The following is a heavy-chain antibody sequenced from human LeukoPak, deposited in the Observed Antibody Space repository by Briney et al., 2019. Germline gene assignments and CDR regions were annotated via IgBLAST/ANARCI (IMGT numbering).Heavy chain of an antibody. J-gene: IGHJ3*02. CDR2: ISAYNGNT. CDR1: GYTFTSYG. Sequence: ASVKVSCKASGYTFTSYGISWVRQAPGQGLEWMGWISAYNGNTNYAQKLQGRVTMTTDTSTSTAYMELRSLRSDDTAVYYCARDSAVGVIGGWLDAFDIWGQGTMVTVSS. V-gene: IGHV1-18*01. D-gene: IGHD3-22*01. CDR3: ARDSAVGVIGGWLDAFDI.